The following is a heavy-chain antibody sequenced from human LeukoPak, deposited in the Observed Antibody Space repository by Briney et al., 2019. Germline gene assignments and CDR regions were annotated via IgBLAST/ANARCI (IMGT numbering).Heavy chain of an antibody. CDR3: ARGKVAAARNWFDP. Sequence: GGSLRLSCAASGFTFSDYYMSWIRQAPGKGLEWLSYISKNGKTIYYADSVKGRFTISRDNSKNTLYPQMNSLRAEDTAVYYCARGKVAAARNWFDPWGQGTLVTVSS. CDR2: ISKNGKTI. CDR1: GFTFSDYY. V-gene: IGHV3-11*01. J-gene: IGHJ5*02. D-gene: IGHD6-13*01.